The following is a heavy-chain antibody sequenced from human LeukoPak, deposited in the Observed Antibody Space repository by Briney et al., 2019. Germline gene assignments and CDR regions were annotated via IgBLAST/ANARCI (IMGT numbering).Heavy chain of an antibody. Sequence: SETLSLTCAVSGYSISSGYYWGWIRQPPGKGLEWIGSIYHSGSTYYNPSLKSRVTISVDTSKNQFSLTLSSVTAADTAVYYCARIYSSSWYGGNHFDYWGQGTLVTVSS. D-gene: IGHD6-13*01. CDR2: IYHSGST. CDR3: ARIYSSSWYGGNHFDY. V-gene: IGHV4-38-2*01. J-gene: IGHJ4*02. CDR1: GYSISSGYY.